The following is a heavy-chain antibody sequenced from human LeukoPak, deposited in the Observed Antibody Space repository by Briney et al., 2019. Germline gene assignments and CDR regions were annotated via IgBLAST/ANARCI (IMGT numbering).Heavy chain of an antibody. CDR1: GGSISSYY. CDR3: ARDLIVTRAFDI. D-gene: IGHD3-22*01. V-gene: IGHV4-59*01. CDR2: IYYSGST. Sequence: PSETLSLTCTVSGGSISSYYWSWVRQPPGKGLEWIGYIYYSGSTNYNPSLKSRVTISVDTSKNQFSLKLSSVTAADTAVYYCARDLIVTRAFDIRGQGTMVTVSS. J-gene: IGHJ3*02.